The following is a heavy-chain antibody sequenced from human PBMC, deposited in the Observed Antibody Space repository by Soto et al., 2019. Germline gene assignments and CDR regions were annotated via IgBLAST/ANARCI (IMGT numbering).Heavy chain of an antibody. CDR3: ARGRGTAMVTPIREYYYMDV. D-gene: IGHD5-18*01. J-gene: IGHJ6*03. V-gene: IGHV4-34*01. CDR1: GGYFRGYG. CDR2: INHSGST. Sequence: SETLSLTSAVYGGYFRGYGWSWIRQPPGKGLEWIGEINHSGSTNYNPSLKSRVTISVDMSKNQFSLKLSSVTAADTAVYYCARGRGTAMVTPIREYYYMDVWGKGTTVTVSS.